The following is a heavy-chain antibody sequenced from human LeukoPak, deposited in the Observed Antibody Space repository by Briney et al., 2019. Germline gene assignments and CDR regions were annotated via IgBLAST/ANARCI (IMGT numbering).Heavy chain of an antibody. Sequence: SVKVSCKASGGTFSSYAISWVRQAPGQGLEWMGGIIPIFGTANYAQKSQGRVTITADESTSTAYMELSSLRSEDTAVYYCARDGPYTIFAAGGYFDYWGQGTLVTVSS. CDR2: IIPIFGTA. J-gene: IGHJ4*02. CDR3: ARDGPYTIFAAGGYFDY. V-gene: IGHV1-69*13. CDR1: GGTFSSYA. D-gene: IGHD3-9*01.